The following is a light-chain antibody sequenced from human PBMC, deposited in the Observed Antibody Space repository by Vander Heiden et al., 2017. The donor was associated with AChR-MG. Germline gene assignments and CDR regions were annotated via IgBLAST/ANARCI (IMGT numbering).Light chain of an antibody. V-gene: IGLV1-47*01. CDR1: SSNIGSNY. Sequence: QSVLTQPPSASGTPGQRVTIPCSGSSSNIGSNYVYWYQQLPGTATKLLIYRNNQRPSGVPDRFSGSKSGTSASLAISGLRSEDEADYYCAAWDDSLSGYVVFGGGTKLTVL. J-gene: IGLJ2*01. CDR3: AAWDDSLSGYVV. CDR2: RNN.